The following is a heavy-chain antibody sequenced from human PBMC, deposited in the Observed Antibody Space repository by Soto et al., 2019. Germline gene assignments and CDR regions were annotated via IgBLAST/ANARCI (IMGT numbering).Heavy chain of an antibody. Sequence: GGSLRLSCAAFGFTFSSYGMHWVRQAPGKGLEWVAVIWYDGSNKYYADSVKGRFTISRDNSKNTLYLQMNSLRAEDTAVYYCARETYGETYYYYGMDVWGQGTTVTVSS. D-gene: IGHD4-17*01. CDR2: IWYDGSNK. CDR1: GFTFSSYG. CDR3: ARETYGETYYYYGMDV. J-gene: IGHJ6*02. V-gene: IGHV3-33*01.